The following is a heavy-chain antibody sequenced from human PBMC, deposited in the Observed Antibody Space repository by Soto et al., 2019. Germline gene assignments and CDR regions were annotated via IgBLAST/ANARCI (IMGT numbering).Heavy chain of an antibody. CDR2: ISSSSSNI. D-gene: IGHD6-13*01. J-gene: IGHJ4*02. CDR3: ARVYSEAFGLRSWYFDY. V-gene: IGHV3-21*01. CDR1: GFTFSSYS. Sequence: PGGSLRLSCAASGFTFSSYSMNWVRQPPGKGLEWVSSISSSSSNIYYADSVKGRFTISRDNAKNSLYLQMNSLRAEDTAVYYCARVYSEAFGLRSWYFDYWGQGTLVTVSS.